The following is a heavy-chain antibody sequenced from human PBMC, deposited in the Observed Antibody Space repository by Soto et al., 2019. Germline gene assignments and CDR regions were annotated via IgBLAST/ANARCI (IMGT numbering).Heavy chain of an antibody. Sequence: QEQLVQSGAEVKKPGSSVKVSCKDPGGLFSSYAISWVRQAPGQGLEWRGGIIPVFGTPYYAQKFQGRVTITADESTNTAYMELSSLRSEDTAMYYCARGDSPYVWFNEFWGQGSLVTVSS. CDR3: ARGDSPYVWFNEF. CDR1: GGLFSSYA. D-gene: IGHD3-16*01. CDR2: IIPVFGTP. J-gene: IGHJ4*02. V-gene: IGHV1-69*01.